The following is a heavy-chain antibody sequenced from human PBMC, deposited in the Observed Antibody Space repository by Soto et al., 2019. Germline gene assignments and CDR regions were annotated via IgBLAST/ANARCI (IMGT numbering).Heavy chain of an antibody. CDR1: GGSISSSSYY. CDR2: IYYSGST. V-gene: IGHV4-39*01. J-gene: IGHJ5*02. Sequence: SETLSLTCTVSGGSISSSSYYWGWIRQPPGKGLEWIGSIYYSGSTYYNPSLKSRVTISVDTSKNQFSLKLSSVTAADTAVYYCARQAAIFYYDFWSGYPPDPWGQGTLVTVSS. CDR3: ARQAAIFYYDFWSGYPPDP. D-gene: IGHD3-3*01.